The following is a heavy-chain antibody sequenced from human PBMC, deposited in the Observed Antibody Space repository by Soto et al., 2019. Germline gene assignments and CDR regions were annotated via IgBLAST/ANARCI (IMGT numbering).Heavy chain of an antibody. CDR3: ARGIGIAAVYGMDV. CDR2: TYSGGRT. J-gene: IGHJ6*02. V-gene: IGHV3-53*01. D-gene: IGHD6-13*01. Sequence: EVQLVESGGGLIQPGGSLRLSCAASGFTVSSNYMSWVRQAPGKGLEWVSITYSGGRTYYADSVKGRFTISTDNSKTTLYLQMNSLRAEDTAVYYCARGIGIAAVYGMDVWGQGTTVTVSS. CDR1: GFTVSSNY.